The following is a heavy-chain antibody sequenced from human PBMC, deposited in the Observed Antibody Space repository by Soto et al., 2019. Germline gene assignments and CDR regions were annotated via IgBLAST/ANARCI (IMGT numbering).Heavy chain of an antibody. CDR2: IGTAGDT. CDR1: GFTVSSKY. D-gene: IGHD2-15*01. V-gene: IGHV3-13*01. J-gene: IGHJ6*03. CDR3: ARAGYCSGGSCYSDYYYYMDV. Sequence: GGSLRLSCAASGFTVSSKYMSWVRQAPGKGLEWVSAIGTAGDTYYPGSVKGRFTISRENAKNSLYLQMNSLRAGDTAVYYCARAGYCSGGSCYSDYYYYMDVWGKGTTVTVSS.